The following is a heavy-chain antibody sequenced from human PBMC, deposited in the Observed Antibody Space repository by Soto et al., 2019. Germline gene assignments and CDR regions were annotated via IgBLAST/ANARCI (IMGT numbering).Heavy chain of an antibody. V-gene: IGHV1-69*08. CDR3: AGDRSGIVGAVVDV. CDR2: IIPILGIA. CDR1: GGTFSSYT. Sequence: QVQLVQSGAEVKKPGSSVKVSCKASGGTFSSYTISWVRQAPGQGLEWMGRIIPILGIANYAQKFQGRVTITADKSTSTAYMELSSLRSEDTAVYYCAGDRSGIVGAVVDVWGQGTLVTVSS. J-gene: IGHJ4*02. D-gene: IGHD1-26*01.